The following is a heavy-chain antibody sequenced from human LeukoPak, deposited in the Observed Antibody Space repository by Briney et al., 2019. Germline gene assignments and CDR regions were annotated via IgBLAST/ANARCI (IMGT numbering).Heavy chain of an antibody. CDR3: ARIVGATPGPFDY. V-gene: IGHV4-39*01. J-gene: IGHJ4*02. CDR1: GGSISSSSYY. Sequence: PSETLSLTCTVSGGSISSSSYYWGWIRQPPGKGLEWIGSIYYSGSTYYNSSLKSRVTISVDTSKNQFSLKLSSVTAADTAVYYCARIVGATPGPFDYWGQGTLVTVSS. CDR2: IYYSGST. D-gene: IGHD1-26*01.